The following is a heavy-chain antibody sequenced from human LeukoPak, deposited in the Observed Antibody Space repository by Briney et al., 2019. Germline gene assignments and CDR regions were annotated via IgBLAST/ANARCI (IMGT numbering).Heavy chain of an antibody. CDR2: ISDSGAST. D-gene: IGHD2-15*01. CDR1: GFTFSSYA. V-gene: IGHV3-23*01. J-gene: IGHJ3*02. Sequence: GGSLRLSCAASGFTFSSYAMSWVRQAPGKGLEWVSSISDSGASTYYAESVKGRFPISRDNSKNTLYLQMSGLRAEDTAVYYCAKGVYSSAKWAFDIWGQGTMVAVSS. CDR3: AKGVYSSAKWAFDI.